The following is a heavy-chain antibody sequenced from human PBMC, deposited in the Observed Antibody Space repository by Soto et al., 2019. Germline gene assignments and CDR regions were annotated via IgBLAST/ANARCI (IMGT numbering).Heavy chain of an antibody. CDR3: AKDLTRQLAYWLDP. V-gene: IGHV1-2*02. CDR1: GFSFTGYY. Sequence: SVKVSCKASGFSFTGYYIHWLLPAPGQGLEWMGWINAHSGGTEYAQKFQGRVTLTRDTSIATAYLTLTSLTSDDTALYYCAKDLTRQLAYWLDPWGQGTQVTVSS. D-gene: IGHD6-6*01. CDR2: INAHSGGT. J-gene: IGHJ5*02.